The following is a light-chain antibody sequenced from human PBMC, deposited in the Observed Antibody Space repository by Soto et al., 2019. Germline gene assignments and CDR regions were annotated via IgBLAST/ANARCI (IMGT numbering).Light chain of an antibody. CDR1: SSDVGGYNY. Sequence: QSALTQPASASGSPGQSITISCTGTSSDVGGYNYVSWYQQHPGKAPKLMISAVTDRPSGVSSRFSGSKSGNTASLTISGLQAEDEADYYCSSYTSSSTLFGTGTKVTV. CDR2: AVT. V-gene: IGLV2-14*01. CDR3: SSYTSSSTL. J-gene: IGLJ1*01.